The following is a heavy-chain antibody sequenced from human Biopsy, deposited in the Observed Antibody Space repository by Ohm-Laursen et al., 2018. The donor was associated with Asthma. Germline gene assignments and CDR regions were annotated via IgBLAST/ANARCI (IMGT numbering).Heavy chain of an antibody. Sequence: SSVKVSCKSLGGTFNTYVIGWVRQAPGQGLEWMSGINSVFGATTYPQKFQDRVTITADDSTSTVYMELSSLRSEDTAVYYCARKAGSCISRTCYSLDFWGQGTLVTVSS. J-gene: IGHJ4*02. CDR2: INSVFGAT. D-gene: IGHD2-2*01. CDR3: ARKAGSCISRTCYSLDF. V-gene: IGHV1-69*01. CDR1: GGTFNTYV.